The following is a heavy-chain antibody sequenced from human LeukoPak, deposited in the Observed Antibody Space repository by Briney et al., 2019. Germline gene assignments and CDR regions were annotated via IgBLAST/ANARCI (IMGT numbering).Heavy chain of an antibody. Sequence: PSETLSLACTVSGGSISSYYWSWIRQPAGKGLEWIGRIYTSGSINYNPSLESRVTMSVDTSKNQFSLKLSSVTAADTAVYYCARVSRYSYGAFDIWGQGTMVTVSS. CDR1: GGSISSYY. CDR3: ARVSRYSYGAFDI. CDR2: IYTSGSI. D-gene: IGHD5-24*01. J-gene: IGHJ3*02. V-gene: IGHV4-4*07.